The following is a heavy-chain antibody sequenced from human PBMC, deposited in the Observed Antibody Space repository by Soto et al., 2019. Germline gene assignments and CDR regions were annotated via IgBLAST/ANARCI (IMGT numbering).Heavy chain of an antibody. CDR1: GFARSSYA. Sequence: PGGSLRRSWAPCGFARSSYAMHWVLQAPGKGPGWEASRSYDPSNKYYSDSVKGRFTISRDNSKNTLYLQMNSLRAEDTAVDYGARDSRRGMEVWGQGTTVTVSS. V-gene: IGHV3-30*01. CDR2: RSYDPSNK. CDR3: ARDSRRGMEV. J-gene: IGHJ6*01.